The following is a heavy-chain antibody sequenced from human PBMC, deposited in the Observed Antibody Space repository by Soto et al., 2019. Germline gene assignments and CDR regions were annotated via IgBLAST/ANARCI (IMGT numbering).Heavy chain of an antibody. Sequence: ASVKVSCKASGYTFTSYYMHWVRQAPGQGLEWMGIINPSGGSTSYAQKFQGRVTMTRDTSTSTVYMELSSLRSDDTAVYYCAKDSHYDILTGYSRNAIDFWGQGTMVTVSS. CDR3: AKDSHYDILTGYSRNAIDF. D-gene: IGHD3-9*01. CDR1: GYTFTSYY. CDR2: INPSGGST. J-gene: IGHJ3*01. V-gene: IGHV1-46*01.